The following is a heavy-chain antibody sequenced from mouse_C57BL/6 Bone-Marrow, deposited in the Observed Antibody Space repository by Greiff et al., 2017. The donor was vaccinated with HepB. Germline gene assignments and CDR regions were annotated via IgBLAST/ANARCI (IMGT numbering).Heavy chain of an antibody. V-gene: IGHV1-7*01. CDR2: INPSSGYT. D-gene: IGHD2-5*01. Sequence: QVQLKQSGAELAKPGASVKLSCKASGYTFTSYWMHWVKQRPGQGLEWIGYINPSSGYTKYNQKFKDKATLTADKSSSTAYMQLSSLTYEDSAVYYCAMNYSNPYYAMDYWGQGTSVTVSS. J-gene: IGHJ4*01. CDR1: GYTFTSYW. CDR3: AMNYSNPYYAMDY.